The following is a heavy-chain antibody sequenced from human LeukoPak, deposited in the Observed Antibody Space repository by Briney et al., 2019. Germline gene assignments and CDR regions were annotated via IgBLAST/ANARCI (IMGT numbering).Heavy chain of an antibody. J-gene: IGHJ3*02. CDR2: TYYKSKWSN. CDR1: GDSVSSYSAA. D-gene: IGHD4-23*01. V-gene: IGHV6-1*01. Sequence: SQTLSLTCAISGDSVSSYSAAWSWIAQSPSRGLEWLGKTYYKSKWSNDYAVSVKSRITINPDTSKYQFSLQLTSVTPEDTAVYYCARSGGHDAFDIWGQGTMVTVSS. CDR3: ARSGGHDAFDI.